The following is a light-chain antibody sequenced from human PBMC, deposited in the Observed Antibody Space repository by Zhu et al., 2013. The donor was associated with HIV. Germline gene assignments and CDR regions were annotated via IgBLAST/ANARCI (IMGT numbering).Light chain of an antibody. V-gene: IGKV4-1*01. CDR2: WAS. J-gene: IGKJ1*01. Sequence: DIVMTQSPDSLAVSLGERATVNCKSSQSVLSSSYNKNDLAWYQQKPGQSPKLLIYWASTRESGVPDRFSGSGSGTDFTLTISSLQAEDVAVYYCQQYYSTPLTFGQGTKVEIK. CDR1: QSVLSSSYNKND. CDR3: QQYYSTPLT.